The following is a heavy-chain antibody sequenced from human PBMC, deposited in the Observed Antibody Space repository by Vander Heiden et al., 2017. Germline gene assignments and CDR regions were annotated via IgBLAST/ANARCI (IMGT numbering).Heavy chain of an antibody. Sequence: EVQLLESGGGLVQPGGSLRLSCAASGFPFSSYAMSWVRQAPGKGLEWVSAISGSGGSTYYADSVKGRFTISRDNSKNTLYLQMNSLRAEDTAVYYCARGFTGVKAFDYWGQGTLVTVSS. CDR2: ISGSGGST. D-gene: IGHD3-3*01. CDR3: ARGFTGVKAFDY. CDR1: GFPFSSYA. V-gene: IGHV3-23*01. J-gene: IGHJ4*02.